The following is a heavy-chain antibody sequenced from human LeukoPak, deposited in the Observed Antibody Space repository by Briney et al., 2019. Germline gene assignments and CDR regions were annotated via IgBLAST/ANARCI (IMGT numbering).Heavy chain of an antibody. CDR3: ARVWYSSAPGGAFDI. V-gene: IGHV3-30*04. CDR1: GFTFSNYG. J-gene: IGHJ3*02. D-gene: IGHD6-19*01. Sequence: PGGSLRLSCAASGFTFSNYGIHWVRQAPGKGLEWVALISYDGSNTWYADSVKGRFTISRDNSKNTLYLQMTSLGVEDTAVYYCARVWYSSAPGGAFDIWGQGTMVTVSS. CDR2: ISYDGSNT.